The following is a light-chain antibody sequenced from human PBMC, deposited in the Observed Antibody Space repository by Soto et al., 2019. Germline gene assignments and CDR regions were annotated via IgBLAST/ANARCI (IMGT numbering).Light chain of an antibody. CDR2: GAS. CDR3: QQYNNWPPRGRT. J-gene: IGKJ1*01. Sequence: EIVMTQSPATLSVSPGERATLSCRASQSVSSNLAWYQQKPGQAPRLLIYGASTRATGIPARFSGSGSGTEFTLTISSLQSEDAVYYCQQYNNWPPRGRTFGQGTKVEIK. V-gene: IGKV3-15*01. CDR1: QSVSSN.